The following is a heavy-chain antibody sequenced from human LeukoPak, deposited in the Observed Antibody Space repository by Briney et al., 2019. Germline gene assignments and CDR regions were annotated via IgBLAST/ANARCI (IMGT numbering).Heavy chain of an antibody. V-gene: IGHV4-34*01. J-gene: IGHJ6*02. D-gene: IGHD2-2*01. Sequence: SETLSLTCAVYGGSFSGYYWSWIRRPPGKGLEWIGEINHSGSTNYNPSLKSRVTISVDTSKNQFSLKLSSVTAADTAVYYCARGVYCSSTSCQGPGDYYYGMDVWGQGTTVTVSS. CDR2: INHSGST. CDR1: GGSFSGYY. CDR3: ARGVYCSSTSCQGPGDYYYGMDV.